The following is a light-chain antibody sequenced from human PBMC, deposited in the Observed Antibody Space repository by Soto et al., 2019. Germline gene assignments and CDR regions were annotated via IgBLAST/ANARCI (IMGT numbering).Light chain of an antibody. CDR3: QQSSSTPQT. V-gene: IGKV1-39*01. Sequence: DIQMTQSPSSLSASVGDRVTITCRASQSISSYLHWYQQKPGKAPKLLINVASTLQSGVPSRFSGSGSGTDFTLAITSLQPEDCATYYCQQSSSTPQTFGGGTRVEIK. J-gene: IGKJ4*01. CDR2: VAS. CDR1: QSISSY.